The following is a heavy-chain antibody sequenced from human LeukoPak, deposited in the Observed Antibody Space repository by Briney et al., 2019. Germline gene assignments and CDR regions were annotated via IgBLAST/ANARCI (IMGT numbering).Heavy chain of an antibody. D-gene: IGHD3-22*01. Sequence: PGGSLRLSCAASGFTFSSYAMSWVRQAPGKGLEWVSAISGSGGSTYYADSVKGRFTISRDNSKNTLYLQMNSLRAEDTAAYYCAKATTYYYDSSGYYYEHYWGQGTLVTVSS. CDR1: GFTFSSYA. CDR2: ISGSGGST. J-gene: IGHJ4*02. CDR3: AKATTYYYDSSGYYYEHY. V-gene: IGHV3-23*01.